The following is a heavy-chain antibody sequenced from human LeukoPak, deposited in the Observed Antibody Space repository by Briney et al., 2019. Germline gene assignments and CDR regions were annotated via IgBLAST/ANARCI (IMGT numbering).Heavy chain of an antibody. CDR2: IYTSGST. CDR1: GGSISSGSDY. V-gene: IGHV4-61*02. D-gene: IGHD3-22*01. CDR3: AREVKSHDTSAYYYDL. Sequence: PSETLSLTCTVSGGSISSGSDYWSWNRQPAGKGLEWIGRIYTSGSTNYNPSLKSRVTISVDTSKNQFSLKLSSVTAADTAVYYCAREVKSHDTSAYYYDLWGQGSLVTVSS. J-gene: IGHJ5*02.